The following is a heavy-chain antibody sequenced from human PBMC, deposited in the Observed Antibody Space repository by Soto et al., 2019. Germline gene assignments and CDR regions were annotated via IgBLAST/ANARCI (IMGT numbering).Heavy chain of an antibody. CDR1: GGSFSGYY. CDR2: IDYSGST. Sequence: PSETLSLTCAVYGGSFSGYYWAWIRQPPGKGLEWIGSIDYSGSTYYNPSLKSRVTISVDTSKNHFSLKLGSVTAADTALYYCSRRAPEGFDPWGQGTLVTVSS. CDR3: SRRAPEGFDP. V-gene: IGHV4-34*01. J-gene: IGHJ5*02.